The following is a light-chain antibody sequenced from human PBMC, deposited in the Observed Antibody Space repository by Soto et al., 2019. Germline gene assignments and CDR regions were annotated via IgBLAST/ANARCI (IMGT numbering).Light chain of an antibody. J-gene: IGLJ1*01. Sequence: QPVLTQSPSASASLGASVKLTCTLSSGHSSYAIAWHQQQPEKGPRYLMKLNSDGSHSKGDGIPDRFSGSSSGAERYLTISSLQSEDEADYYCQTWCTGINYVFGTGTKLTVL. CDR1: SGHSSYA. CDR3: QTWCTGINYV. V-gene: IGLV4-69*01. CDR2: LNSDGSH.